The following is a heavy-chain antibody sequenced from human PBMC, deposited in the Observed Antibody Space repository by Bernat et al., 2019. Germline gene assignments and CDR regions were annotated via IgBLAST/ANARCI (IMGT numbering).Heavy chain of an antibody. Sequence: QVQLVESGEGVVQPGRSLRLSCAASGFTFSSYAMHWVRQAPGKGLEWVAVISYDGSNKYYADSVKGRFTISRDNSKNTLYLQMNSLRPEDTAVYFCAREGLVATLDYWGQGTLVTVSS. CDR3: AREGLVATLDY. CDR1: GFTFSSYA. D-gene: IGHD5-12*01. CDR2: ISYDGSNK. V-gene: IGHV3-30*01. J-gene: IGHJ4*02.